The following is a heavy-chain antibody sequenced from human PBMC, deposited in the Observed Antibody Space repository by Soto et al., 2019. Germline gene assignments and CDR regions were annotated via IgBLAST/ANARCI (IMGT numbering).Heavy chain of an antibody. CDR3: ARGQRFSDWFDP. CDR1: GGTISGYY. Sequence: SETLSLTCTVTGGTISGYYWTWIRQSAGGGLEWIGRIYSSGSTNYNPSLKSRVTISLDTSMNHFSLRLSAVTAADTAVYYCARGQRFSDWFDPWGQGTLVTVSS. CDR2: IYSSGST. D-gene: IGHD3-3*01. V-gene: IGHV4-4*07. J-gene: IGHJ5*02.